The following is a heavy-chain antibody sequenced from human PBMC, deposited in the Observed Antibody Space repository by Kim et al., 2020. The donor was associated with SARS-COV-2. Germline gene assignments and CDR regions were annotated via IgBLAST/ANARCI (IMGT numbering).Heavy chain of an antibody. CDR1: GFTFSSYA. J-gene: IGHJ4*02. Sequence: GGSLRLSCAASGFTFSSYAMHWVRQAPGKGLEYVSAISSNGGSTYYANSVKGRFTISRDNSKNTLYLQMGSLRAEDMAVYYCARAYDYGDYGDYWGQGTLVTVSS. CDR3: ARAYDYGDYGDY. CDR2: ISSNGGST. D-gene: IGHD4-17*01. V-gene: IGHV3-64*01.